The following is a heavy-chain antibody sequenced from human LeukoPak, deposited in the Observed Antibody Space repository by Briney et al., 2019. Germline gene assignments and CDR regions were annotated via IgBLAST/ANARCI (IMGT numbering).Heavy chain of an antibody. CDR3: ARDYRWLPFDY. CDR1: GFTFSSYS. CDR2: ISSSSSYI. D-gene: IGHD5-24*01. J-gene: IGHJ4*02. V-gene: IGHV3-21*01. Sequence: GGSLRLSCAASGFTFSSYSMNWVRQAPGKGLDLVPSISSSSSYIDYADSVKGRFTISRDNAKNSLYLQMNSLRAEATAVYYCARDYRWLPFDYWGQGTLVTVSS.